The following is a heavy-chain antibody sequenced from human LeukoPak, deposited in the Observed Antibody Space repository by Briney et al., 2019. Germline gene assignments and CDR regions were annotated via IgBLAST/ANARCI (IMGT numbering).Heavy chain of an antibody. CDR2: IQYDGSDK. Sequence: GGSLRLSCAASGFTFSSYGMHWVRQAPGKGLEWVAFIQYDGSDKYYTDSVKGRFTISRDNSKNTLYLQMNSLRADDTAVYYCASLHGDYVYWGQGTLVTVSS. V-gene: IGHV3-30*02. D-gene: IGHD4-17*01. CDR1: GFTFSSYG. CDR3: ASLHGDYVY. J-gene: IGHJ4*02.